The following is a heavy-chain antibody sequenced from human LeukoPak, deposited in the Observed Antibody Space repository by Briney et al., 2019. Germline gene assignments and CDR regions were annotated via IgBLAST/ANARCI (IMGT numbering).Heavy chain of an antibody. V-gene: IGHV4-39*07. CDR3: ARVPGVYYDRLTGYGSGWFDP. Sequence: SETLSLTCIVSGGSTSSSSYYWGWVRQPPGKGLEWIGTVYHSGSTYYNPSLRSRVTISVETSKNQFSLKVRSMTAADTAVYYCARVPGVYYDRLTGYGSGWFDPWGQGTLVTVSS. D-gene: IGHD3-9*01. J-gene: IGHJ5*02. CDR2: VYHSGST. CDR1: GGSTSSSSYY.